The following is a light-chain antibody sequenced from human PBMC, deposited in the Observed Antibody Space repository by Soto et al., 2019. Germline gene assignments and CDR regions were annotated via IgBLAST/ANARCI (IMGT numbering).Light chain of an antibody. J-gene: IGKJ4*01. CDR2: DAF. Sequence: DIQMTQSPSSLSASVGDRVTLTCRASRDIYNYLSWYQQKPGKAPKLLIYDAFHLETGVPSRFSGSGSGTDFTFTISGLQPEGFATYFCQQYGKLPLTFGEGTKVEI. CDR3: QQYGKLPLT. CDR1: RDIYNY. V-gene: IGKV1-33*01.